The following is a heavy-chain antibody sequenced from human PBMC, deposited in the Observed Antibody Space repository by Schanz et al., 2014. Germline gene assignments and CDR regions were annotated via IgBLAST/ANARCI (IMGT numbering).Heavy chain of an antibody. CDR1: GVSISSTNW. Sequence: QVQLQESGPGLVKPSGTLSLTCAVSGVSISSTNWWHWVRQSPGKGLEWLGEIIHDGRTNYNPSLGSRVTISRDKSENQSSLELTSVTAADTALYFCARVKQGCSDTSCVLDPWGQGTLVTVSS. V-gene: IGHV4-4*02. CDR3: ARVKQGCSDTSCVLDP. D-gene: IGHD2-2*01. J-gene: IGHJ5*02. CDR2: IIHDGRT.